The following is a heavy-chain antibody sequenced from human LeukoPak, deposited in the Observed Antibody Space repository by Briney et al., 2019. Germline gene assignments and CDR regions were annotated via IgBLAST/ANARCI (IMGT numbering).Heavy chain of an antibody. CDR3: ARDVIIMVRGVITYYYYGMDV. Sequence: PGRSLRLSCAAPGFTFSSYAMHWVRQAPGKGPEWVAVISYDGSNKYYADSVKGRFTISRDNTKNTLYLQMNSQRAEDTAVYYCARDVIIMVRGVITYYYYGMDVWGKGTTVTVSS. CDR1: GFTFSSYA. D-gene: IGHD3-10*01. V-gene: IGHV3-30*04. J-gene: IGHJ6*04. CDR2: ISYDGSNK.